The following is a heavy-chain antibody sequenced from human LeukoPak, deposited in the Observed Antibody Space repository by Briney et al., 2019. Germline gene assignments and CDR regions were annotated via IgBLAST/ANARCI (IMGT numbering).Heavy chain of an antibody. CDR1: GYTFSSYG. CDR2: IHTYNGDT. D-gene: IGHD2-21*02. Sequence: GASVKVSCKASGYTFSSYGISWVRQAPGQGPEWMAWIHTYNGDTNYAQKFQGRVTVTTDTSTSTAYMGVKSLRFDDTAVYYCATGMLVTATPGAFDIWGQGTMVTVSS. V-gene: IGHV1-18*01. J-gene: IGHJ3*02. CDR3: ATGMLVTATPGAFDI.